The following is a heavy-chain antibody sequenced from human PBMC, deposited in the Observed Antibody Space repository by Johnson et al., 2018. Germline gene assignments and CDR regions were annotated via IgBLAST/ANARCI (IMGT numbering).Heavy chain of an antibody. Sequence: EVQLVETGGGLAQPGGSLKLSCVASGFTFSSYVMSWVRQVPDKGLEWVSTITETGGSTYYADSVRGRVTISRDNSKNTLYLQMNSLRAEETAVYYCAKPPGITMIVVDWGQGTLVTVSS. J-gene: IGHJ1*01. CDR2: ITETGGST. CDR1: GFTFSSYV. D-gene: IGHD3-22*01. CDR3: AKPPGITMIVVD. V-gene: IGHV3-23*04.